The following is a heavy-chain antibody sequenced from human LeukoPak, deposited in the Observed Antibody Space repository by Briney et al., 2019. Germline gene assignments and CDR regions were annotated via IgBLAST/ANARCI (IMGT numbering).Heavy chain of an antibody. V-gene: IGHV3-30*18. Sequence: GGSLRLSCAASGFTFSSYGMHWVRQAPGKGLEWVAVISYDGSIKYYADSVKGRFTISRDNSKNTLYLQMNSLRAEDTAVYYCAKDGVRYCSSTSCFSDYWGQGTLVTVSS. CDR3: AKDGVRYCSSTSCFSDY. CDR2: ISYDGSIK. D-gene: IGHD2-2*01. CDR1: GFTFSSYG. J-gene: IGHJ4*02.